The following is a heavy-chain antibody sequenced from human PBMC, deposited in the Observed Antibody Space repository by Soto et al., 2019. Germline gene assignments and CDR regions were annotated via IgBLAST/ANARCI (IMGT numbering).Heavy chain of an antibody. CDR1: GGSISGDYYH. CDR2: IHFSGSV. V-gene: IGHV4-30-4*08. D-gene: IGHD2-21*02. J-gene: IGHJ6*02. Sequence: QVQLQQSGPGLVKPSQTLSLTCTVSGGSISGDYYHWTWIRQSPGKGLEWIGYIHFSGSVLYNPSFTSRPTISVETSKNQFSLRLRSVTAADTAVYFCAREDDGGDRDYYGLDVWGQGTTVTVSS. CDR3: AREDDGGDRDYYGLDV.